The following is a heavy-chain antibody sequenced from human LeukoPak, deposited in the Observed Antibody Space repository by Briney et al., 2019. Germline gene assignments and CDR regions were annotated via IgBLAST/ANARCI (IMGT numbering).Heavy chain of an antibody. CDR2: IYYSGST. Sequence: SETLSFTCSVFGGSISSGDYYWSWIRQPPGKGLWWIGYIYYSGSTNYNPSLKRRVTISADTTKNQISLSLSSVTAADTALYSCARLGGHTFYDTLAGVMMWFDPWGQGTLVTVSS. D-gene: IGHD3-9*01. J-gene: IGHJ5*02. V-gene: IGHV4-30-4*01. CDR3: ARLGGHTFYDTLAGVMMWFDP. CDR1: GGSISSGDYY.